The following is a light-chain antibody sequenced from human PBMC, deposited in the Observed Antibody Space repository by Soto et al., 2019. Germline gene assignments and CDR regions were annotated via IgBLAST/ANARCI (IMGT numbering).Light chain of an antibody. CDR3: QQGHNWPLT. Sequence: DIVMTQSPATLSLSPGERAALSCRASQSINSELAWYQQKPGQPPRLLIYGASTRATGVPARFTGSESGSEFTLTISGLQSEDFAVYYCQQGHNWPLTFCQGTRLEI. CDR1: QSINSE. J-gene: IGKJ2*01. CDR2: GAS. V-gene: IGKV3-15*01.